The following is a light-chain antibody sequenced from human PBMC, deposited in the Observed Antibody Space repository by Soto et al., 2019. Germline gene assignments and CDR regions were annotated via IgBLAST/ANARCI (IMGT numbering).Light chain of an antibody. J-gene: IGKJ4*01. CDR3: QQYGSTPLT. Sequence: EIVLKQSPDTLSLSPGERATLSCRASQSVKNNYLAWYQQKPGQPTRFLIYDASSRATGIPDRFSGSGSGTDFTLTISRLESEDFAVYYCQQYGSTPLTFGGGTKVDIK. CDR2: DAS. V-gene: IGKV3-20*01. CDR1: QSVKNNY.